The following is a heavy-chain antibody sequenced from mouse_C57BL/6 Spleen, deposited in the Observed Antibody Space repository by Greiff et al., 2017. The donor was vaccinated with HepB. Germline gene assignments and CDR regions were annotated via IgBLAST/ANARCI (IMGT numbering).Heavy chain of an antibody. D-gene: IGHD1-1*01. V-gene: IGHV1-61*01. CDR3: ARGGYYYGSSYVYFDV. J-gene: IGHJ1*03. Sequence: VQLQQPGAELVRPGSSVKLSCKASGYTFTSYWMDWVKQRPGQGLEWIGNIYPSDSETHYNQKFKDKATLTVDKSSSTAYMQLSSLTSEYSAVYYCARGGYYYGSSYVYFDVWGTGTTVTVSS. CDR1: GYTFTSYW. CDR2: IYPSDSET.